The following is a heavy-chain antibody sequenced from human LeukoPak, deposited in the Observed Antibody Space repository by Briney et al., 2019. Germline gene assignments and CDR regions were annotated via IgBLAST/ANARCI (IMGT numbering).Heavy chain of an antibody. J-gene: IGHJ5*02. CDR3: ARDLPLYYDFWSGYYASWFDP. Sequence: GASVKVSRKASGGTFSSYAISWVRQAPGQGLEWMGLISAYNGNTNYAQKLQGRVTMTTDTSTSTAYMELRSLRSDDTAVYYCARDLPLYYDFWSGYYASWFDPWGQGTLVTVSS. CDR1: GGTFSSYA. V-gene: IGHV1-18*01. CDR2: ISAYNGNT. D-gene: IGHD3-3*01.